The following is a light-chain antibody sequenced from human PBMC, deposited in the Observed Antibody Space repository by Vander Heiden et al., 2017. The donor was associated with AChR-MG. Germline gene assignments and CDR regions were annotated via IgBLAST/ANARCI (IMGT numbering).Light chain of an antibody. V-gene: IGKV1-39*01. CDR1: QSIDRY. J-gene: IGKJ2*01. CDR2: SAS. Sequence: DIQMTQSPPSLSASVGDRVTITCRASQSIDRYLNWYQQKPGKAPNLLMYSASTKQSGVPSRFSGSGSGTEFTLTISSLQPEDFATYLCQQSYITPYTFGPGTKLEI. CDR3: QQSYITPYT.